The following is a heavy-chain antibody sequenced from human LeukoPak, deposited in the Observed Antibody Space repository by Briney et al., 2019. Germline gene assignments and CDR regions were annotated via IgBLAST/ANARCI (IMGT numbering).Heavy chain of an antibody. CDR3: TFYYGGPDY. J-gene: IGHJ4*02. CDR1: GFTFSDSA. CDR2: IRSKTNSYAT. V-gene: IGHV3-73*01. D-gene: IGHD4-23*01. Sequence: GGSLRLSCAASGFTFSDSAIHWVRQASGEGLEWVGRIRSKTNSYATAYAASVKGRFTISRDDSKNTAYLQMDSLKTEDTAVYYCTFYYGGPDYWGQGTLVTVSS.